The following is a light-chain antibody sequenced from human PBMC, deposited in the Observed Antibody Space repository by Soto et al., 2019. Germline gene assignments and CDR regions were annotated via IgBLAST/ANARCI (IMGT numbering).Light chain of an antibody. J-gene: IGKJ5*01. CDR3: QQYYNWPRT. CDR1: QGVSSSY. CDR2: GTS. V-gene: IGKV3-20*01. Sequence: EIVLTQSPGTLSLSPWERATLSCRASQGVSSSYLAWYQQIPGQSPRLLINGTSSRATGIPDRFSGSGSGTEFTLTINSLQAEDCAVYYCQQYYNWPRTFGQGTDWRL.